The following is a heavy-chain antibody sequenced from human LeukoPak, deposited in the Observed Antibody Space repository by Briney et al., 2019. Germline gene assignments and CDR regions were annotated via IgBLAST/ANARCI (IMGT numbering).Heavy chain of an antibody. CDR3: ARGGRYCSGGSCYGYFDY. Sequence: SETLSLTCAVYGGSFSGYYWSWIRQPPGKGLEWIGEINHSGGTNYNPSLKSRVTISVDTSKNQFSLKLSSVTAADTAVYYCARGGRYCSGGSCYGYFDYWGQGTLVTVSS. D-gene: IGHD2-15*01. V-gene: IGHV4-34*01. CDR1: GGSFSGYY. CDR2: INHSGGT. J-gene: IGHJ4*02.